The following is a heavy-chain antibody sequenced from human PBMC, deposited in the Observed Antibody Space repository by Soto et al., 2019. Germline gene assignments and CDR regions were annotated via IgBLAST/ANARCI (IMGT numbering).Heavy chain of an antibody. CDR2: ISGSGGST. CDR3: AKAHSDDIVVVPYNWFDP. Sequence: GGSLRLSCAASGFTFTSYAMSWVRQAPGKGLEWVSAISGSGGSTYYADSVKGRFTISRDNSKNTLYLQMNSLRAEDTAVYYCAKAHSDDIVVVPYNWFDPWGQGSLVTVSS. CDR1: GFTFTSYA. V-gene: IGHV3-23*01. D-gene: IGHD2-2*01. J-gene: IGHJ5*02.